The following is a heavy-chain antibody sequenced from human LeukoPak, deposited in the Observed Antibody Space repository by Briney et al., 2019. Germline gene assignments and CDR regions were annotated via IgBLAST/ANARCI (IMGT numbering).Heavy chain of an antibody. J-gene: IGHJ5*02. CDR1: GGSISSSSYY. V-gene: IGHV4-61*05. Sequence: SETLSLTCTVSGGSISSSSYYWGWIRQPPGKGLEWIGYIYYSGSTNYNPSLKSRVTISVDTSKNQFSLKLSSVTAADTAVYYCARGWYWFDPWGQGTLVTVSS. CDR3: ARGWYWFDP. D-gene: IGHD2-15*01. CDR2: IYYSGST.